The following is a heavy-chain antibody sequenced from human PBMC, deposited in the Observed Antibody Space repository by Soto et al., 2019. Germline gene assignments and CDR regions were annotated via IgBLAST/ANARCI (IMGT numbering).Heavy chain of an antibody. CDR3: VRGSSSCNGIDY. J-gene: IGHJ4*02. CDR1: GFTFSNYW. V-gene: IGHV3-74*01. CDR2: ISPDGSDT. D-gene: IGHD6-13*01. Sequence: EVQLVESGGGLVQPGESLRLSCAASGFTFSNYWMHWVRQAPGMGLVWVSRISPDGSDTVYADFVRGRFTISRDNAKNTLSLQMTSLRAEDTALDYCVRGSSSCNGIDYWGQGALVTVSS.